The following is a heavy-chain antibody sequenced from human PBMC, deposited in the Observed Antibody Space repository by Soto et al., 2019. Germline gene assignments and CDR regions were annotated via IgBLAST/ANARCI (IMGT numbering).Heavy chain of an antibody. Sequence: NPSETLSLTCTVSGDSISIPDHYWSWIRQPPGKRLEWIGYIYYSDNTYYNPSLKSRVAISLDTSKNQFSLRLSSVTAADTAVYYCARARGAAASYWGQGTLVTVSS. CDR2: IYYSDNT. CDR1: GDSISIPDHY. D-gene: IGHD6-13*01. CDR3: ARARGAAASY. J-gene: IGHJ4*02. V-gene: IGHV4-30-4*01.